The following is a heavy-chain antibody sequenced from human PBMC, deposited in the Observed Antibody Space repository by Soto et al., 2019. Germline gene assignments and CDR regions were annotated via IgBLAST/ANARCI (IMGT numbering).Heavy chain of an antibody. J-gene: IGHJ3*02. V-gene: IGHV3-30*03. D-gene: IGHD1-7*01. Sequence: GGSLRLSCAASGFTFSSYGMHWVRQAPGKGLEWVAVISYDGSNKYYADSVKGRFTISRDNAKNSLYLQMNSLRAEDTAVYYCAREGLELDIDAFDIWGQGTMVTVSS. CDR3: AREGLELDIDAFDI. CDR1: GFTFSSYG. CDR2: ISYDGSNK.